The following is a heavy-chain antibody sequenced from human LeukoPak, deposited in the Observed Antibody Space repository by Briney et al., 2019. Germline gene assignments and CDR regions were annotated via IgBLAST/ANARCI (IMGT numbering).Heavy chain of an antibody. V-gene: IGHV1-18*01. CDR2: ISAYNGNT. CDR3: AREVWFGELSERTLDY. Sequence: ASVKVSCKASGYTFTSYGISWVRQAPGQGLERMGWISAYNGNTNYAQKLQGRVTMTTDTSTSTAYMELRSLRSDDTAVYYCAREVWFGELSERTLDYWGQGTLVTVSS. CDR1: GYTFTSYG. D-gene: IGHD3-10*01. J-gene: IGHJ4*02.